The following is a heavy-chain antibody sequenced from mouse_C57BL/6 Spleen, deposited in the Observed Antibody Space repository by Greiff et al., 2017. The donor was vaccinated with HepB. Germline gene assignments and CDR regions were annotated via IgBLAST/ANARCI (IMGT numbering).Heavy chain of an antibody. CDR3: ARSYYSNYDFFAY. D-gene: IGHD2-5*01. CDR2: IYPSDSET. Sequence: QVQLQQPGAELVRPGSSVKLSCKASGYTFTSYWMDWVKQRPGQGLEWIGNIYPSDSETHYNQKFKDKATLTVDKSSSTAYMQLSSLTSEDSAVYYCARSYYSNYDFFAYWGQGTLVTVSA. V-gene: IGHV1-61*01. CDR1: GYTFTSYW. J-gene: IGHJ3*01.